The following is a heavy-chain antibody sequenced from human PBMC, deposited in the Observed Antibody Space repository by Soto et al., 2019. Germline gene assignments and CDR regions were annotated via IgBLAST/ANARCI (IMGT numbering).Heavy chain of an antibody. J-gene: IGHJ3*02. CDR1: GGTFSSYA. Sequence: QVQLVQSGAEVKKPGSSVKVSCKASGGTFSSYAISWVRQAPGQGLEWMGGIIPIFGTANYAQKFQGRVTXXAXEXRSTAYMELSRLRSEDTAVYYCARVTDWTDPGAFEIWGQGTMVTVSS. CDR3: ARVTDWTDPGAFEI. D-gene: IGHD1-1*01. V-gene: IGHV1-69*12. CDR2: IIPIFGTA.